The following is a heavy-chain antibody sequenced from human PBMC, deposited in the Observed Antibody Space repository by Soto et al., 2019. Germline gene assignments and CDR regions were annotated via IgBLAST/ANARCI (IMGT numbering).Heavy chain of an antibody. V-gene: IGHV4-39*02. CDR3: ARSSIEPRVFMYPFDS. D-gene: IGHD6-6*01. CDR2: IYYDGNT. J-gene: IGHJ4*02. CDR1: GDSITSSSHY. Sequence: QLQLQESGPGLVKPSETLSLTCTVSGDSITSSSHYWGWIRQPPGKGLECIANIYYDGNTYYNPSLKSRVAISLATSKNHFPLRLRSGSASDSAVYYWARSSIEPRVFMYPFDSWGQGTLVTVSS.